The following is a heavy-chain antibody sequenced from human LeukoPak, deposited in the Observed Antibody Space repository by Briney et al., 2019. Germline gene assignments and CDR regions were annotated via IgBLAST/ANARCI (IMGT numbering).Heavy chain of an antibody. J-gene: IGHJ4*02. V-gene: IGHV4-39*07. Sequence: PSETLSLTCTVSGVSISSSNSYWGWIRQPPGKGLEWIGSIYYSGNTYYNASLKSQVSISIDTSKNQFSLKLSSVTAADTAVYYCARDAIVGATHYFDYWGQGTLVTVSS. D-gene: IGHD1-26*01. CDR2: IYYSGNT. CDR3: ARDAIVGATHYFDY. CDR1: GVSISSSNSY.